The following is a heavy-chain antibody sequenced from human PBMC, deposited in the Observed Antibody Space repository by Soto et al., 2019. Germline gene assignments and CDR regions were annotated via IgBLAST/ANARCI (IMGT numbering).Heavy chain of an antibody. D-gene: IGHD3-22*01. V-gene: IGHV1-3*01. Sequence: GASVKVSCKSSGYTFTSYAVHWVRQAPGQRLEWMAWINAGNGNTKYSQKFQGRVTITRDNSASTAYLELSSLRSEDTAVYFCARDFSLEVSSGYSDYYYYGMDVWGQGTTVTVSS. CDR1: GYTFTSYA. J-gene: IGHJ6*02. CDR2: INAGNGNT. CDR3: ARDFSLEVSSGYSDYYYYGMDV.